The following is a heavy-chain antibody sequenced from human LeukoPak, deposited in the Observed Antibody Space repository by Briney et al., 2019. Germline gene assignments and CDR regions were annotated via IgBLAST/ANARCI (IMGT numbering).Heavy chain of an antibody. D-gene: IGHD3-22*01. CDR1: GYTFTSYD. J-gene: IGHJ6*02. V-gene: IGHV1-8*01. CDR2: MNPNSGNT. CDR3: ASGRDSYYYYGMDV. Sequence: ASVKVSCKASGYTFTSYDINWVRQATGQGLEWMGWMNPNSGNTGYAQKFQGRVTMTRNTSISTAYMELSSLRSEDTAVYYCASGRDSYYYYGMDVWGQGTTVTVSS.